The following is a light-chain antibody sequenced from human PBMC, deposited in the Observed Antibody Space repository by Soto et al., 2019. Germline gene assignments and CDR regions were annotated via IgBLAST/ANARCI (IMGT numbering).Light chain of an antibody. J-gene: IGLJ1*01. Sequence: QSALTQPASVSGSPGQSITISCTGTSSDVGGYNFVSWYQQHPGKAPKLMIYEVTYRPSGVSNRFSGSKSGSTASLTISGVRAEDEADYYCSSYTSRSTRVFGTGTKVTVL. V-gene: IGLV2-14*01. CDR3: SSYTSRSTRV. CDR1: SSDVGGYNF. CDR2: EVT.